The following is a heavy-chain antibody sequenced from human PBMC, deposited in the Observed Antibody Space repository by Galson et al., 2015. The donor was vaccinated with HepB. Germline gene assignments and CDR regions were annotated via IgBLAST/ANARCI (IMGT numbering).Heavy chain of an antibody. CDR2: VIPIFGTA. CDR1: GGTFSSYA. V-gene: IGHV1-69*06. Sequence: SVKVSCKASGGTFSSYALSWVRQAPGQGLEWMGGVIPIFGTANYAQKLQGRVPITADKSTSTAYMELISLRSEDTAEYYCATNDSGRYYGRAFDISGQGRMVDVSS. D-gene: IGHD1-26*01. J-gene: IGHJ3*02. CDR3: ATNDSGRYYGRAFDI.